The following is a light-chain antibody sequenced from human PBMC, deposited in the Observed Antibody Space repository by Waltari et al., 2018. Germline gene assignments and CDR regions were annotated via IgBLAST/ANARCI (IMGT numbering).Light chain of an antibody. J-gene: IGLJ3*02. CDR3: QSYDSILSGSV. Sequence: QSVLAQPPSVSGAPGQRVTISCSGSSSNIGAGSDVHCYQHLPGTAPQLLIDGNCMWSSGVPHIFSGAKAGTSAPGAITGLQAEDESDYYCQSYDSILSGSVFGGGTKLTVL. CDR2: GNC. V-gene: IGLV1-40*01. CDR1: SSNIGAGSD.